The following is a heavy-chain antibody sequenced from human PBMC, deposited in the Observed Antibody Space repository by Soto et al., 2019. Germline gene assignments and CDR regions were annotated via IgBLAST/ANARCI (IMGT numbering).Heavy chain of an antibody. CDR3: ASNRYGYTFYDY. D-gene: IGHD5-18*01. J-gene: IGHJ4*02. Sequence: PSETLSLTCTVSGGSINNYYWSWIRQPPGKGLEWIGYIYYSGSTYYNPSLKSRVTISVDTSKNQFSLKLSSVTAADTAVYYCASNRYGYTFYDYWGQGTLVTVSS. CDR2: IYYSGST. CDR1: GGSINNYY. V-gene: IGHV4-30-4*01.